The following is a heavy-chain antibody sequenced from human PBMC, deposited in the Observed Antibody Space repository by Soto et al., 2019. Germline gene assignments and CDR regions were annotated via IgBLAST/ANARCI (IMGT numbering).Heavy chain of an antibody. V-gene: IGHV3-23*01. CDR1: VFTFSSYA. CDR2: ISGSGGST. J-gene: IGHJ4*02. D-gene: IGHD3-10*01. CDR3: AKKSVYGSGSYSSPAGGFDY. Sequence: PGWSLRLSCSASVFTFSSYAMSWVRQAPGKGLEWVSAISGSGGSTYYADSVKGRFTISRDNSKNTLYLQMNSLRAEDTAVYYCAKKSVYGSGSYSSPAGGFDYWGQGTLVTVSS.